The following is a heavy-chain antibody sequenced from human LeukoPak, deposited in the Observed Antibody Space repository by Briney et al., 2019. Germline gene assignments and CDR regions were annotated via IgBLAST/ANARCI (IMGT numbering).Heavy chain of an antibody. V-gene: IGHV4-59*08. Sequence: SETLSLTCTVSGGSISSYYWSWIRQPPGEGLDWIGFIYYSGSTNYNPSLKSRVTISVDTSKNQFSLKVNSVTAADTAVYYCARHRTSGWGLDYWGQGTLVTASS. CDR1: GGSISSYY. J-gene: IGHJ4*02. CDR2: IYYSGST. CDR3: ARHRTSGWGLDY. D-gene: IGHD6-19*01.